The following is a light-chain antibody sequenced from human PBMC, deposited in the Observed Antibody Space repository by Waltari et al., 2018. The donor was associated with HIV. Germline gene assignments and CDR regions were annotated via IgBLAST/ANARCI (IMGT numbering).Light chain of an antibody. CDR2: EVS. Sequence: QSALTQSASVSGSPGQSIVISCPGTTSDLGYYNYVSWYHPQPGQAPKALIYEVSSRPSGISSRFSGSKSGNTAFLAISGLQIDDEGDYFCSFYTRRGTVIFGAGTTLTVL. CDR1: TSDLGYYNY. V-gene: IGLV2-14*01. J-gene: IGLJ2*01. CDR3: SFYTRRGTVI.